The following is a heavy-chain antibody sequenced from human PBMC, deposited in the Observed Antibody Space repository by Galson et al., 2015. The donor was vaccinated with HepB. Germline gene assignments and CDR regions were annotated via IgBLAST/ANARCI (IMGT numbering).Heavy chain of an antibody. CDR2: IYWNDDK. D-gene: IGHD3-22*01. Sequence: PALVKPTQTLTLTCTFSGFSLSTSGVGAGWIRQPPGKALEWLALIYWNDDKRYSPSLNSRLNITRDTSKNQVVLTMTNVDPVDTATYYCAHRIYDSSGERFDYWSQGTLVTVSS. V-gene: IGHV2-5*01. CDR3: AHRIYDSSGERFDY. J-gene: IGHJ4*02. CDR1: GFSLSTSGVG.